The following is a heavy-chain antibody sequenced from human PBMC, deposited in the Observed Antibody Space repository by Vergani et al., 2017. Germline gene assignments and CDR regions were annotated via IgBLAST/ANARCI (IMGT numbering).Heavy chain of an antibody. J-gene: IGHJ6*02. CDR2: IYYSGST. V-gene: IGHV4-59*08. CDR1: GGSISSYY. Sequence: QVQLQESGPGLVKPSETLSLTCTVSGGSISSYYWSWIRQPPGKGLEWIGYIYYSGSTTYNPSLKSRVTISVATSKNQFSLKLSSVTAADTAVYYCARGADGGSYFVYYYYGMDVWGQGTTVTVSS. CDR3: ARGADGGSYFVYYYYGMDV. D-gene: IGHD1-26*01.